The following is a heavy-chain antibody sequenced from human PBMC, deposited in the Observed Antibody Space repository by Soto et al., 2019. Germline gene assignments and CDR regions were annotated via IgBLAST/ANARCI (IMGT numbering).Heavy chain of an antibody. J-gene: IGHJ6*02. CDR2: ISGYSGNT. V-gene: IGHV1-18*04. D-gene: IGHD5-18*01. Sequence: ASVKVSCKASGYTFRSYGIDWVRQAPGQGLEWMGWISGYSGNTNHAQKFQGRVTMTTDIFTSTAYMELRSLRSDDTAVYYCARSSARGSYGPDCNVMDVWGPGTTVTVSS. CDR1: GYTFRSYG. CDR3: ARSSARGSYGPDCNVMDV.